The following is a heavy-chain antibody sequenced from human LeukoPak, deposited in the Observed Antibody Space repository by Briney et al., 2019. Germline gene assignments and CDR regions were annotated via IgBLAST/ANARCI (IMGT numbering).Heavy chain of an antibody. V-gene: IGHV3-7*01. CDR2: IKQDGSVK. CDR3: ARDTNGWNDY. CDR1: GFTFSSYW. Sequence: GGSLRLSCAASGFTFSSYWMTWVRQAPGKGLEWVANIKQDGSVKQYVGSVKGRFTISRDNAKNSLYLQMNSLKAEDTAVYYCARDTNGWNDYWGQGTLVTVSS. D-gene: IGHD2-8*01. J-gene: IGHJ4*02.